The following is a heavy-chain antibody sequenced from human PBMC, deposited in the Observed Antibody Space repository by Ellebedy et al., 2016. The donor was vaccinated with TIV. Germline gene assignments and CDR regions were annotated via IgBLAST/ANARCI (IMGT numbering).Heavy chain of an antibody. Sequence: AASVKVSCKTPDYSFSSYGLSWLRQAPGQGPEWLGWISAFNSDTKYAQKFQGRITISRDKSLTSADMELRSLVSDDTAVYYCAAAGDYDILTDSNKDAFDLWGQGTMVTVSS. V-gene: IGHV1-18*01. CDR1: DYSFSSYG. CDR2: ISAFNSDT. J-gene: IGHJ3*01. CDR3: AAAGDYDILTDSNKDAFDL. D-gene: IGHD3-9*01.